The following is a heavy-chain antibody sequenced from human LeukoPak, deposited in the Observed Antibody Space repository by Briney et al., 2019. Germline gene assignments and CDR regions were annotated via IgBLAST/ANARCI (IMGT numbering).Heavy chain of an antibody. V-gene: IGHV4-59*08. CDR1: GGSISSYY. CDR3: ARHYDY. J-gene: IGHJ4*02. Sequence: SETLSLTCTVSGGSISSYYWSWIRQPPGKGLEWIGYIYYSGSTNYNPSLKSRVTISVDASKNQFSLKLSSVTAADTAVYYCARHYDYWGQGTLVTVSS. CDR2: IYYSGST.